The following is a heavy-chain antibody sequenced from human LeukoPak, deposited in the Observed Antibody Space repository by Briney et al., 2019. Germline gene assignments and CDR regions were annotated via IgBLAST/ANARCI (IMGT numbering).Heavy chain of an antibody. V-gene: IGHV1-69*01. Sequence: ASVKVSCKASGGTFSSYAISWVRQAPGQGLEWMGGIIPIFGTANYAQKFQGRVTITADESTSTAYMELSSLRSEDTAVYYCARLAAAGRVYFDYGGQGTLVTVS. CDR2: IIPIFGTA. CDR3: ARLAAAGRVYFDY. D-gene: IGHD6-13*01. J-gene: IGHJ4*02. CDR1: GGTFSSYA.